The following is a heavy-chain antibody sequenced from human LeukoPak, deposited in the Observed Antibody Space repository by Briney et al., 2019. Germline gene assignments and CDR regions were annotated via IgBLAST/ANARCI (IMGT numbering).Heavy chain of an antibody. D-gene: IGHD3-10*01. CDR1: GGSISSFY. CDR3: PRLSLRMVRGVIIVFDY. J-gene: IGHJ4*02. Sequence: PSETLSLTCTVSGGSISSFYWSWIRQPPGKGLEWIGSIYHSGSTYYNPSLKSRVTISVDTSKNQFSLKLSSVTAADTAVYYCPRLSLRMVRGVIIVFDYWGQGTLVTVSS. CDR2: IYHSGST. V-gene: IGHV4-59*05.